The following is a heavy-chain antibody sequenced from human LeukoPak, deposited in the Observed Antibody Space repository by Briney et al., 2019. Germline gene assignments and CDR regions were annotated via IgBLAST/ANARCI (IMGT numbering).Heavy chain of an antibody. CDR1: GYTFTNYG. CDR3: ARDLNYVWGSYRPGMAY. V-gene: IGHV1-18*04. D-gene: IGHD3-16*02. J-gene: IGHJ4*02. Sequence: GASVKVSCKGSGYTFTNYGISWVRQAPGQGLEWMGWISGHNGNTNYAQKLQGRVTMTTDTSTSTAYMELRSLRSDDTAVYYCARDLNYVWGSYRPGMAYWGQGTLVTVSS. CDR2: ISGHNGNT.